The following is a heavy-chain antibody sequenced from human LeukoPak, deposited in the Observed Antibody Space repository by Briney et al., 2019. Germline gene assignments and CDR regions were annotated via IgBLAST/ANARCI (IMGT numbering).Heavy chain of an antibody. CDR1: EFIFSTHE. CDR3: ARSTEGTAHFDQ. D-gene: IGHD1-7*01. Sequence: GGSLRLSCATSEFIFSTHEMHWVRQTPGRGLEYVSGISGNGLSSYYAISVKGRFTISRDNSKNTLYLQMGSLKTEDMAVYYCARSTEGTAHFDQWGQGTLVIVSS. CDR2: ISGNGLSS. V-gene: IGHV3-64*01. J-gene: IGHJ5*02.